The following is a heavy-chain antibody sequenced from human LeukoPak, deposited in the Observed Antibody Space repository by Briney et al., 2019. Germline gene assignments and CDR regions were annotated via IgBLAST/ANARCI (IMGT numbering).Heavy chain of an antibody. CDR2: ITSSTGST. D-gene: IGHD6-13*01. CDR3: TNAPRAASGTTY. CDR1: GLPFSTYA. J-gene: IGHJ4*02. Sequence: FAAHGLPFSTYAMSRGRRPPGKEGAWDSTITSSTGSTYYSDSVKGRFTISRDTSKKTLYLQMTSLSAEDTSIYYCTNAPRAASGTTYWGQGTLVTVSS. V-gene: IGHV3-23*01.